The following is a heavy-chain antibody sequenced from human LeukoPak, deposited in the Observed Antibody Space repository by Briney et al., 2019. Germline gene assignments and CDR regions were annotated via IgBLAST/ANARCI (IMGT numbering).Heavy chain of an antibody. CDR3: ARDLARWRVTVAIGKGHNWFDP. CDR1: GGSISSYY. D-gene: IGHD4-17*01. Sequence: SETLSLTCTVSGGSISSYYWSWIRQPPGKGLEWIGYIYYSGSTNYNPSLKSRVTISVDTSKNQFSLKLSSVTAADTAVYYCARDLARWRVTVAIGKGHNWFDPWGQGTLVTVSS. CDR2: IYYSGST. V-gene: IGHV4-59*01. J-gene: IGHJ5*02.